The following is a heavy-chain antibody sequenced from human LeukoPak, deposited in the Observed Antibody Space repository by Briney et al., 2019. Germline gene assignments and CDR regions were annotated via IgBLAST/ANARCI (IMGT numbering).Heavy chain of an antibody. CDR2: INSDGSII. D-gene: IGHD3-22*01. Sequence: GGSLRLSCAASGFSLSSYWMNWVRQAPGKGLVWVSRINSDGSIINYADSVKGRFTISRDNAKNTLYLQMNSLRAEDTAVYYCVRDSSGSFWGQGTLVTVSS. CDR3: VRDSSGSF. J-gene: IGHJ4*02. V-gene: IGHV3-74*01. CDR1: GFSLSSYW.